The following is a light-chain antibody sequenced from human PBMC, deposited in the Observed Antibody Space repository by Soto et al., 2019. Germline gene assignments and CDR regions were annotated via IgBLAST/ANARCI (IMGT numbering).Light chain of an antibody. Sequence: SYELTQTPSVSVAPGKPARITCGGNNIGRKSVHWYQQKPGQAPVVVIYYDGDRPSGIPERFSGSNFGDTATLTISRVEAGDEADYYCQVWDTSSDHVVFGGGTKFTVL. V-gene: IGLV3-21*04. CDR3: QVWDTSSDHVV. CDR2: YDG. J-gene: IGLJ2*01. CDR1: NIGRKS.